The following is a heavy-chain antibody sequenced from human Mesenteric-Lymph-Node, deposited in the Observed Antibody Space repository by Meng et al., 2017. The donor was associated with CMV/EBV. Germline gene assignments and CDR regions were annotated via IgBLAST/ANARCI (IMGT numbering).Heavy chain of an antibody. D-gene: IGHD2-2*01. CDR3: ASSSTGYYYGMDV. V-gene: IGHV1-2*02. J-gene: IGHJ6*02. Sequence: ASVKVSCKASGGTFSSYAISWVRQAPGQGLEWMGWINPNSGGTNYAQKFQGRVTMTRDTSISTAYMELSRLRSDDTAVYYCASSSTGYYYGMDVWGQGTTVTVS. CDR2: INPNSGGT. CDR1: GGTFSSYA.